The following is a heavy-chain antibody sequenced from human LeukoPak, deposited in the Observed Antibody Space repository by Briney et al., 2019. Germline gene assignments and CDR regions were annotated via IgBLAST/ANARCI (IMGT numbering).Heavy chain of an antibody. CDR2: IYYSGST. CDR3: ARENGGRYYDRSGNDAFDI. Sequence: SETLSLTCTVSGGSISSGGYYWSWIRQHPGKGLEWIGYIYYSGSTYYNPSLKSRVTISVDTSKNQFSLKLSSVTAADTAVYYCARENGGRYYDRSGNDAFDIWGQGTMVTVSS. J-gene: IGHJ3*02. V-gene: IGHV4-31*03. D-gene: IGHD3-22*01. CDR1: GGSISSGGYY.